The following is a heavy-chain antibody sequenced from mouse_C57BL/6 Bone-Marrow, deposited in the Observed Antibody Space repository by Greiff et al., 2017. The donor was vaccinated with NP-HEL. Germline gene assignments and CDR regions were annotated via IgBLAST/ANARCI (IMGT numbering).Heavy chain of an antibody. V-gene: IGHV1-69*01. CDR2: IDPSDSYT. D-gene: IGHD1-1*01. Sequence: VKLMESGAELVMPGASVKLSCKASGYTFTSYWMHWVKQRPGQGLEWIGEIDPSDSYTNYNQKFKGKSTLTVDKSSSTAYMQLSSLTSEDSAVYYCARKKGITTVVATYYFDYWGQGTTLTVSS. CDR3: ARKKGITTVVATYYFDY. J-gene: IGHJ2*01. CDR1: GYTFTSYW.